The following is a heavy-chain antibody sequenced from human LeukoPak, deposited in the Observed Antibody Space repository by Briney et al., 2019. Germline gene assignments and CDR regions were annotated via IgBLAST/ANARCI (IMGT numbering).Heavy chain of an antibody. V-gene: IGHV4-39*01. J-gene: IGHJ4*02. CDR1: GGSISSGSYY. CDR2: IYYSGST. Sequence: PSETLSLTCTVSGGSISSGSYYWGWIRQPPGKGLEWIGSIYYSGSTYYNPSLKSRVTISVDTSKTQFFLKLSSVTAADTAVYYXXXXXXXGXVAGTYFDYWGQGTLVTVSS. CDR3: XXXXXXGXVAGTYFDY. D-gene: IGHD6-19*01.